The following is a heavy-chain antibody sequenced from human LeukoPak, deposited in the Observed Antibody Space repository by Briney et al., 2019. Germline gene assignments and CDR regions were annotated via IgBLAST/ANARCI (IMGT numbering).Heavy chain of an antibody. Sequence: ASVNVSCTASGYTLTGYFMHWVRQAPGQGLEWMGWINPNSGGTNYAQKFQGRVTMTRDTSISTAYMELSRLRSDDTAVYYCARGNPGSMIGDIGGQGTMVTVSS. V-gene: IGHV1-2*02. J-gene: IGHJ3*02. CDR1: GYTLTGYF. D-gene: IGHD3-10*02. CDR2: INPNSGGT. CDR3: ARGNPGSMIGDI.